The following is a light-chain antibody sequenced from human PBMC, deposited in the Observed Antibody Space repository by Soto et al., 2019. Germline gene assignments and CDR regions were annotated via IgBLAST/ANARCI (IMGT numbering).Light chain of an antibody. Sequence: QTVVTQPPSASGTPGQRVTIPCSGSSSNIGSNFVNWYQQLPGTAPKLLMYNNNQRPSGVPDRFSGSKSSTSASLAISGLQSEDEADYHCATWDDSLNGLVFGGGTKLTVL. CDR2: NNN. CDR1: SSNIGSNF. CDR3: ATWDDSLNGLV. V-gene: IGLV1-44*01. J-gene: IGLJ3*02.